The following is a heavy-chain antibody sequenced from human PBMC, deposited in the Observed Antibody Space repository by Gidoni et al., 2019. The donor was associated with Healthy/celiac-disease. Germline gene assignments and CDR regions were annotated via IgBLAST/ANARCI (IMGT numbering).Heavy chain of an antibody. D-gene: IGHD6-19*01. J-gene: IGHJ4*02. V-gene: IGHV3-66*01. Sequence: EVQLVESGGGLVQPGGSLILSCAASGFTVSSNYMSWVRQAPGKGLEWVSVIYSGGSTYYADSVKGRFTISRDNSKNTLYLQMNSLRAEDTAVYYCARVRGAVADRNLDYWGQGTLVTVSS. CDR3: ARVRGAVADRNLDY. CDR2: IYSGGST. CDR1: GFTVSSNY.